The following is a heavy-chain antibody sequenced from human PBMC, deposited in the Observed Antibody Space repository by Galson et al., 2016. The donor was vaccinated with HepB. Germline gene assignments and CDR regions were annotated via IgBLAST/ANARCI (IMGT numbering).Heavy chain of an antibody. CDR2: ISQDGGKK. Sequence: SLRLSCAASGFTSSNHWMSWVRQAPGKGLEWVAGISQDGGKKDYLESVKGRFTISRDNAKNSLYLQMDNLRAEDAAVYYCARIIRPFAEFDSWGQGTLVT. CDR3: ARIIRPFAEFDS. J-gene: IGHJ4*02. V-gene: IGHV3-7*01. CDR1: GFTSSNHW. D-gene: IGHD3-16*01.